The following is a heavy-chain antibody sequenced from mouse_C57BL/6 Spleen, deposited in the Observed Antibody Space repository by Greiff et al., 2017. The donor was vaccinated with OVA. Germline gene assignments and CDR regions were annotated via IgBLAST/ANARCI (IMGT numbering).Heavy chain of an antibody. CDR1: GYTFTDYY. CDR2: IYPGSGNT. D-gene: IGHD1-1*01. V-gene: IGHV1-76*01. J-gene: IGHJ4*01. Sequence: QVQLKESGAELVRPGASVKLSCKASGYTFTDYYINWVKQRPGQGLEWIARIYPGSGNTYYNEKFKGKATLTAEKSSSTAYMQLSSLTSEDSAVYFCARWSYYYGSSYPYAMDYWGQGTSVTVSS. CDR3: ARWSYYYGSSYPYAMDY.